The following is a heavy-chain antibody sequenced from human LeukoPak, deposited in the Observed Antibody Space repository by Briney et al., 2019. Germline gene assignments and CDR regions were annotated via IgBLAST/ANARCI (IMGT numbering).Heavy chain of an antibody. D-gene: IGHD6-13*01. CDR3: ARQGISSSSWSLFDY. CDR1: GGSISSSSYY. V-gene: IGHV4-39*01. Sequence: PSETLSLTCTVSGGSISSSSYYWGWIRQPPGKGLEWIGSIYYSGSTYYNPSLKSRVTISVDTSKNQFSLKLSSVTAADTAVYYCARQGISSSSWSLFDYWGQGTLVTVSS. J-gene: IGHJ4*02. CDR2: IYYSGST.